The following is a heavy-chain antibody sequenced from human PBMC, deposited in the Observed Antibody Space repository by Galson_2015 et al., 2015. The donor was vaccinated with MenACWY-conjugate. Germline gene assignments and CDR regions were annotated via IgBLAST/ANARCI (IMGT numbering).Heavy chain of an antibody. Sequence: ETLSLTCTVSGASISSHHWSWFRQPPGKGLEWIAYIRDTGSLKDNPSLKSRVTMSADKSNNQFSLTMTSVTAADTAVYYCARGVNLASMAGYWGQGTLVTVSS. V-gene: IGHV4-59*11. CDR1: GASISSHH. CDR3: ARGVNLASMAGY. D-gene: IGHD3-3*02. CDR2: IRDTGSL. J-gene: IGHJ4*02.